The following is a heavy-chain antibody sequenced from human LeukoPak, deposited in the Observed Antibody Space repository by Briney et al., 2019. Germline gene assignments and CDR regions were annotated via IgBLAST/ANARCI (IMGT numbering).Heavy chain of an antibody. D-gene: IGHD6-13*01. J-gene: IGHJ4*02. CDR2: ISSSSSYI. Sequence: GGSLRLSCAASGFTFSSYSMNWVRQAPGKGLEWVSSISSSSSYIYYADSVKGRFTISRDNAKNSLYLRMNSLRAEDTAVYYCARDRAAAPFDYWGQGTLVTVSS. CDR3: ARDRAAAPFDY. V-gene: IGHV3-21*01. CDR1: GFTFSSYS.